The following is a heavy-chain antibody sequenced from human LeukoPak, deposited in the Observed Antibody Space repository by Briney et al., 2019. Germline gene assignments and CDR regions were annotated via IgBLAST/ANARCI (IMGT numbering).Heavy chain of an antibody. CDR1: GYTFTGYY. CDR3: ARASVVVTAHLDY. D-gene: IGHD2-21*02. J-gene: IGHJ4*02. Sequence: SVKVSCKASGYTFTGYYMHWVRQAPGQGLEWMGWINPNSGGTNYAQKFQGRVTMTRDTSISTAYMELSRLRSDDTAVYYCARASVVVTAHLDYWGQGTLVTVSS. CDR2: INPNSGGT. V-gene: IGHV1-2*02.